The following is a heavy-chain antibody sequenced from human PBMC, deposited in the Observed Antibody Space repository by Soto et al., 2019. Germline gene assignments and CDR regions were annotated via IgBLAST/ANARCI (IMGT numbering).Heavy chain of an antibody. Sequence: QVLLLESGGGLVQPGRSLRLSCTGSGFTFSSYGMHWVRQGPGQGLEWVAVISKDGSDKYHADSVKGRFTISRDNSKNTVSLQMNSLSAVDTAAYYCVKAHMDTPMDFRTANWGQGNLVTVSS. CDR3: VKAHMDTPMDFRTAN. J-gene: IGHJ4*02. CDR2: ISKDGSDK. D-gene: IGHD5-18*01. V-gene: IGHV3-30*18. CDR1: GFTFSSYG.